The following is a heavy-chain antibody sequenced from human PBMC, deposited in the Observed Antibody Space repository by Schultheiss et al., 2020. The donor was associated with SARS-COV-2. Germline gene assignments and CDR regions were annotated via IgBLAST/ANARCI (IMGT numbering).Heavy chain of an antibody. Sequence: SETLSLTCTVSGGSISSGGYYWSWIRQHPGKGLEWIGYIYYSGSTNYNPSLKSRVTISVDTSKNQFSLKLSSVTAADTAVYYCARDWGAVAGFDYWGQGTLVTVSS. D-gene: IGHD6-19*01. CDR2: IYYSGST. V-gene: IGHV4-31*03. CDR3: ARDWGAVAGFDY. J-gene: IGHJ4*02. CDR1: GGSISSGGYY.